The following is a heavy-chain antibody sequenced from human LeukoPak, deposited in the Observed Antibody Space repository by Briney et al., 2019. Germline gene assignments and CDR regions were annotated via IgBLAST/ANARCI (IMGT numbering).Heavy chain of an antibody. V-gene: IGHV3-23*01. J-gene: IGHJ4*02. CDR3: ARARGGY. CDR1: GFTFSSYA. CDR2: ISASGGST. D-gene: IGHD3-16*01. Sequence: GGPLRLSCAASGFTFSSYAMSWVRQAPGKGLEWVSSISASGGSTYYADSVKGRSTITRDNSKNNLYLQMNSPRAEETAVYYCARARGGYWGQGTLVTVSS.